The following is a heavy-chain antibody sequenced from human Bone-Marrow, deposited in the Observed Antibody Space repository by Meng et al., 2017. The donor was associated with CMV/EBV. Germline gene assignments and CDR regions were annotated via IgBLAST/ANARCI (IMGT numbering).Heavy chain of an antibody. CDR3: AKVPVGPSSKTPFDY. D-gene: IGHD2-2*01. V-gene: IGHV3-23*01. CDR2: ISGSGGCT. CDR1: GFTFSRYA. J-gene: IGHJ4*02. Sequence: GESLKISCGASGFTFSRYAMSWVRQAPGKGLEWVTAISGSGGCTYYADSGKGRFTISRDNSKYTLYLQMNSLGADDTAVYYCAKVPVGPSSKTPFDYWGQGTLVTVSS.